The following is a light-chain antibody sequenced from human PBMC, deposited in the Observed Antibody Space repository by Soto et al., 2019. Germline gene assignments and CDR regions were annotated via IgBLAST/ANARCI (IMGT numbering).Light chain of an antibody. CDR2: GSS. J-gene: IGKJ5*01. V-gene: IGKV3-20*01. CDR1: QTFSTSY. Sequence: EIVLTQSPGTLSLSPGERATLSCRASQTFSTSYLAWYQQKPGQAPRLLIYGSSSRATGIPDRFSGSGSGTDFTLTISRLEPEDFAVYYCQQYGSSPVTFGQGTRLEIK. CDR3: QQYGSSPVT.